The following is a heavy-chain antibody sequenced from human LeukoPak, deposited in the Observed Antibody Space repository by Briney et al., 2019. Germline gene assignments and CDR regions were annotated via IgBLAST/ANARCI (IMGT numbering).Heavy chain of an antibody. D-gene: IGHD3-22*01. CDR2: IYYSGST. CDR1: GGSISSYY. V-gene: IGHV4-59*01. Sequence: PSETLSLTCTVSGGSISSYYWSWIRQPPGKGLEWIGYIYYSGSTNYNPSLKSRVTISVDTSKNQFSLKLSSVTAADTAVYYCASGFLGDYYDSSGYQAPMDWGQGTLVTVSS. J-gene: IGHJ4*02. CDR3: ASGFLGDYYDSSGYQAPMD.